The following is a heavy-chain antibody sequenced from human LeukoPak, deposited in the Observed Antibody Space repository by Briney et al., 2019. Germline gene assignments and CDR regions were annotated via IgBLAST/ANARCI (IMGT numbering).Heavy chain of an antibody. CDR1: GGTFSSYA. CDR2: IIPIFGTA. D-gene: IGHD6-6*01. CDR3: ARDPAIAAPEGYYYYMDV. J-gene: IGHJ6*03. Sequence: SVKVSCKASGGTFSSYAISWVRQAPGQGLEWMGGIIPIFGTANYAQKFQGRVTITADESTSTAYMELSSLRSEDTAVCYCARDPAIAAPEGYYYYMDVWGKGTTVTVSS. V-gene: IGHV1-69*13.